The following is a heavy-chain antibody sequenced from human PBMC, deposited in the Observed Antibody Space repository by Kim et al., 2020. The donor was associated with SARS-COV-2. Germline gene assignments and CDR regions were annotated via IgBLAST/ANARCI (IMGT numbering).Heavy chain of an antibody. D-gene: IGHD3-3*01. J-gene: IGHJ6*02. CDR3: ARGGLITLFGVGTPYGMDV. V-gene: IGHV4-34*01. Sequence: RVTISVDTSKNQFSLKLSSVTAADTAVYYCARGGLITLFGVGTPYGMDVWGQGTTVTVSS.